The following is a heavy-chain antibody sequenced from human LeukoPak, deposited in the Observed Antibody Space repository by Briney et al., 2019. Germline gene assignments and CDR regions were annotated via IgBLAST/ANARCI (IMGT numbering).Heavy chain of an antibody. CDR1: GFTFNNYG. CDR2: LRYDGGNK. J-gene: IGHJ5*02. Sequence: PGGSLRLSCAASGFTFNNYGMHWVRQAPGKGLEWVAFLRYDGGNKHYADSVKGRFTISRDNSKNTLYLQMNGLRAEDTAVYYCATGRGFDPWGQGTLVTVSS. V-gene: IGHV3-30*02. CDR3: ATGRGFDP.